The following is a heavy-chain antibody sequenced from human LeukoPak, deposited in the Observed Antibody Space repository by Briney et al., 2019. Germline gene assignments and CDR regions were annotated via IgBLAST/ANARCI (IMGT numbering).Heavy chain of an antibody. D-gene: IGHD2-2*01. CDR2: IRSKANSYAT. V-gene: IGHV3-73*01. Sequence: GGSLKLSCAASGFTFSGSAMHWVRQASGKGLEWVGRIRSKANSYATAYAASVKGRFTISRDDSKNTAYLQMNSLKTEDTAVYYCARANGIVVAEFDPWGQGTLVTVSS. J-gene: IGHJ5*02. CDR1: GFTFSGSA. CDR3: ARANGIVVAEFDP.